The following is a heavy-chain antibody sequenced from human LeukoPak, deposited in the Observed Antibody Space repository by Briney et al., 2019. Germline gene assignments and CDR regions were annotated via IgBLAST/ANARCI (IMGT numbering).Heavy chain of an antibody. D-gene: IGHD3-22*01. CDR2: INSSGSAI. J-gene: IGHJ4*02. CDR1: GFAFNNYE. CDR3: AARNYYDSRGFYVSYYFDF. Sequence: PGASLRLSCAASGFAFNNYEMNWVRQSPGKGVEWVSYINSSGSAIYYADSVKGRFTISRDNAENSLYLQMNSLRAEDTAVYYCAARNYYDSRGFYVSYYFDFWGQGALVTVSS. V-gene: IGHV3-48*03.